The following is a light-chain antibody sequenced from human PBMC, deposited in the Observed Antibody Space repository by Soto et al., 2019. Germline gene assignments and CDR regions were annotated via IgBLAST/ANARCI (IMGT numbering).Light chain of an antibody. CDR2: DAS. J-gene: IGKJ1*01. CDR3: QHYNNWAWT. Sequence: EIVMTQSPATLSVSPGERATLSCRASQSVNSRLAWYQQKPGQTPRLLIYDASTRATGIPTRFSGSGSGTDFTLTISSLQSEDFAVYYCQHYNNWAWTFGQGSKVDIK. V-gene: IGKV3-15*01. CDR1: QSVNSR.